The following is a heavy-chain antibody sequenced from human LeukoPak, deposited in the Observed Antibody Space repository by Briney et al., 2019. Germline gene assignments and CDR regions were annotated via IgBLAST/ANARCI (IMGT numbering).Heavy chain of an antibody. Sequence: GESPKISCKGSGYSFSNCWGAWVRQMPGQGLEWMGIIYPGDYDTRYSPSFEGQVTMSADKSISNAYLQLSRLKASDTAMYYCARLRLSSSGWYQCFDYWGQGTLVTVSS. J-gene: IGHJ4*02. CDR2: IYPGDYDT. CDR1: GYSFSNCW. CDR3: ARLRLSSSGWYQCFDY. D-gene: IGHD6-19*01. V-gene: IGHV5-51*01.